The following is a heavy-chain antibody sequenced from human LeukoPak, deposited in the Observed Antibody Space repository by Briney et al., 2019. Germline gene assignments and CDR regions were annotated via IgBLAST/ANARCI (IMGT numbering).Heavy chain of an antibody. CDR3: AREGGSGSYFWFDP. V-gene: IGHV1-69*06. CDR2: IIPIFGTA. Sequence: ASVKVSCKASGGTFSSYAISWVRQAPGQGLEWMGGIIPIFGTANYAQKFQGRVTITAVKSTSTAYMELSSLRSEDTAVYYCAREGGSGSYFWFDPWGQGTLVTVSS. D-gene: IGHD3-10*01. J-gene: IGHJ5*02. CDR1: GGTFSSYA.